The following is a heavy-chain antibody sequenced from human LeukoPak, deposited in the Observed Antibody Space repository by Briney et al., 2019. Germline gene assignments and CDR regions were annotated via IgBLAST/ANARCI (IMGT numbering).Heavy chain of an antibody. CDR2: IIPIFGTA. Sequence: SVKVSCKASGGTFSSYAISWVRHAPGQGLEWMGGIIPIFGTANYAQKVQGRVTITADESTSTAYMELSSLRSEDTAVYYCAGLNYGDYNRYYYYGMDVWGQGTTVTVSS. J-gene: IGHJ6*02. D-gene: IGHD4-17*01. V-gene: IGHV1-69*13. CDR1: GGTFSSYA. CDR3: AGLNYGDYNRYYYYGMDV.